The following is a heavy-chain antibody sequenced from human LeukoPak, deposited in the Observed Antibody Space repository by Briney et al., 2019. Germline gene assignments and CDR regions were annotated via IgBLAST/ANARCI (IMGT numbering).Heavy chain of an antibody. D-gene: IGHD1-26*01. CDR2: IYYSGST. J-gene: IGHJ5*02. CDR1: GGSISSYY. CDR3: ARGSVGATPRWFDP. V-gene: IGHV4-59*08. Sequence: SETLSLTCTVSGGSISSYYWSWIRQPPGKGLEWIGYIYYSGSTNYNPSLKSRVTISVDTSKNQFSLKLSSVTAADTAVYYCARGSVGATPRWFDPWGQGTLVTVSS.